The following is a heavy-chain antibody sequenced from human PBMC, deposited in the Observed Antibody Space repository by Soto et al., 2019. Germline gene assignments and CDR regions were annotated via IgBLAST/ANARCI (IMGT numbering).Heavy chain of an antibody. CDR1: GFTFSSYG. Sequence: GGSLRLSCAASGFTFSSYGMHWVRQAPGKGLEWVAVIWYDGSNKYYADSVKGRFTISRDNSKNTLYLQMNSLRAEDTAVYYCARVSLYYDSSGYYGWYFDLWGRGTLVTVSS. D-gene: IGHD3-22*01. V-gene: IGHV3-33*01. CDR2: IWYDGSNK. CDR3: ARVSLYYDSSGYYGWYFDL. J-gene: IGHJ2*01.